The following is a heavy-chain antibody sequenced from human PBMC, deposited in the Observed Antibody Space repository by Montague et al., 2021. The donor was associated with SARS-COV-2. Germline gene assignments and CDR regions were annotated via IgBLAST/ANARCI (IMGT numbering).Heavy chain of an antibody. CDR1: GGSISSYY. V-gene: IGHV4-59*01. D-gene: IGHD5-12*01. J-gene: IGHJ2*01. Sequence: SETLSLTCTVSGGSISSYYWNWIRQSPGKGLEWIGYIYYSGSTKXNPSLKSRVNISVDTSKSQMSLRLNSVAAADTAVYYCAGDRGRFWHFDLWGRGTLVTVSS. CDR3: AGDRGRFWHFDL. CDR2: IYYSGST.